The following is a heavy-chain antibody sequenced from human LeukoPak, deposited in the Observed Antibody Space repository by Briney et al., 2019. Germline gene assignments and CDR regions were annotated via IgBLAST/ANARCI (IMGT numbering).Heavy chain of an antibody. CDR1: GGSISSYY. D-gene: IGHD6-13*01. CDR3: ARAYPDSSSWRHYYYYYMDV. CDR2: IYTRGST. J-gene: IGHJ6*03. V-gene: IGHV4-4*07. Sequence: SSETLSLTCTVSGGSISSYYWSWIRQPAGKGLEWIGRIYTRGSTNYNPSLKSRVTISVDTSKNQFSLKLSSVTAADTAVYYCARAYPDSSSWRHYYYYYMDVWGKGTTVTISS.